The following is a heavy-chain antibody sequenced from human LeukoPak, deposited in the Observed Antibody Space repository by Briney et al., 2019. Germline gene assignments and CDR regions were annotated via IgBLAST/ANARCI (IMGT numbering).Heavy chain of an antibody. CDR1: GFTFSSYW. V-gene: IGHV3-7*04. CDR2: IKQDGSEK. J-gene: IGHJ4*02. Sequence: GGSLRLSCAASGFTFSSYWMSWVRQAPGKGLEWVANIKQDGSEKYYVDSVKGRFTISRDNAKNSLYLQMNSLRAEDTAVYYCARDPRRLAAAGDFDYWGQGTPVTVSS. CDR3: ARDPRRLAAAGDFDY. D-gene: IGHD6-13*01.